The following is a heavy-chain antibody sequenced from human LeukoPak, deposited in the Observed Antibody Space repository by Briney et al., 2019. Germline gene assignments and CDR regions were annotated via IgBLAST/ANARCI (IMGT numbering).Heavy chain of an antibody. J-gene: IGHJ5*02. CDR1: GGSISSYY. CDR3: ALGLGYCSGGSCYSSRWFDP. V-gene: IGHV4-39*07. D-gene: IGHD2-15*01. CDR2: IYYSGST. Sequence: SETLSLTCTVSGGSISSYYWGWIRQPPGKGLEWIGSIYYSGSTYYNPSLKSRVTISVDTSKNQFSLKLSSVTAADTAVYYCALGLGYCSGGSCYSSRWFDPWGQGTLVTVSS.